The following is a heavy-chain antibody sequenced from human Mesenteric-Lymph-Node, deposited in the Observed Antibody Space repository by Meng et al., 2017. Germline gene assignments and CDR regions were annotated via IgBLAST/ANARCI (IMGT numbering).Heavy chain of an antibody. CDR3: AWGATGPPYYFDY. J-gene: IGHJ4*02. D-gene: IGHD1-14*01. CDR1: GFTFSSYW. V-gene: IGHV3-7*04. CDR2: IKQGGNDK. Sequence: GGSLRLSCAAFGFTFSSYWMSWVRQAPGKGLEWVANIKQGGNDKYYVDSVKGRFTISRDNAKDSLFLQMNSLRAEDTSVYHYAWGATGPPYYFDYWGKGTLVTSPQ.